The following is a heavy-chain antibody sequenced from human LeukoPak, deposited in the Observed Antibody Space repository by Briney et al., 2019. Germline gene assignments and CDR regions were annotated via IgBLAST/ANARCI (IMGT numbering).Heavy chain of an antibody. J-gene: IGHJ4*02. Sequence: GGSLRLSCATSGFTFSTSSINWVRQAPGKGLEWVSYISSSGSTIYYADSVKGRFTISRDNAKNSLYLQMNSLRAGDTAVYYCARARSPRYFDYWGQGTLVTVSS. V-gene: IGHV3-48*04. CDR1: GFTFSTSS. CDR2: ISSSGSTI. CDR3: ARARSPRYFDY.